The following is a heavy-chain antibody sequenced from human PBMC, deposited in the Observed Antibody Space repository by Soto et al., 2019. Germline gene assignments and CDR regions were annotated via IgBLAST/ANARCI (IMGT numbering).Heavy chain of an antibody. CDR3: ASGGVRRDFWSVYYLGADEVCYFDY. D-gene: IGHD3-3*01. V-gene: IGHV4-39*01. J-gene: IGHJ4*02. Sequence: SETLSLTCTVSGGSISSSSYYWGWIRQPPGKGLEWIGSIYYSGSTYYNPSLQSRVTISVDTSKNQFSLKLGSVTAAETAVYYCASGGVRRDFWSVYYLGADEVCYFDYWGQGNLVTVSS. CDR2: IYYSGST. CDR1: GGSISSSSYY.